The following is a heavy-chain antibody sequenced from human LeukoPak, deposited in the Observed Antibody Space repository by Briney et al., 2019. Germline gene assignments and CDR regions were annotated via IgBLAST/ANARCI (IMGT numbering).Heavy chain of an antibody. CDR2: INPNRGGT. V-gene: IGHV1-2*02. D-gene: IGHD2-2*01. Sequence: ASVKVSCKASGYTFTGYYMHWVRQAPGQGLEWMGWINPNRGGTNYAQKFQGRVTMTRDTSISTAYMELSRLRSDDTAVYYCARKVVPAAPYLYYYYGMDVWGQGTTVTVSS. J-gene: IGHJ6*02. CDR3: ARKVVPAAPYLYYYYGMDV. CDR1: GYTFTGYY.